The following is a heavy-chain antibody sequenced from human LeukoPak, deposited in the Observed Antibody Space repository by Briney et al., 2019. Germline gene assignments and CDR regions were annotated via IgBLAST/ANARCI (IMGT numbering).Heavy chain of an antibody. D-gene: IGHD2-2*02. J-gene: IGHJ5*02. CDR3: ARIKVGDPYCSSTSCYNRVDWFDP. V-gene: IGHV1-18*01. CDR1: GYTFTSYG. CDR2: ISAYNGNT. Sequence: ASVKVSCKASGYTFTSYGISWVRQAPGQGLEWMGWISAYNGNTNYAQKLQSRVTMTTDTSTSTAYMELRSLRSDDTVVYYCARIKVGDPYCSSTSCYNRVDWFDPWGQGTLVTVSS.